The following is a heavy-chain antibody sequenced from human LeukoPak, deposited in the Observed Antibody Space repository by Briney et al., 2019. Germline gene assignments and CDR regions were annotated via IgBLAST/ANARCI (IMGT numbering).Heavy chain of an antibody. CDR1: GFTFSSYA. V-gene: IGHV3-23*01. D-gene: IGHD4-17*01. J-gene: IGHJ4*02. Sequence: GGSLRLSCAASGFTFSSYAMSWVRQAPGKGLEWVSAISGSGGSTYYADSVKGRFTISRDNSKNTLYLQMNSLRAEDTAVYYRAKDRARYGDYGPLNYWGQGTLVTVSS. CDR2: ISGSGGST. CDR3: AKDRARYGDYGPLNY.